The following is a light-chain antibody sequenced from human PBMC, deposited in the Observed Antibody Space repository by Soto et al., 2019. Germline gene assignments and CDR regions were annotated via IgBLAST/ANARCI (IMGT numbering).Light chain of an antibody. Sequence: QSALAQPASVSGSPGQSIIISCTGTSSDVGGYDYVSWYQQHSGKAPKLLIYDVTNRPSGVSNRFSGSKSGNTASLTISGLLAEDEADYYCSSYTSGSIDVVFGGGTKVTVL. CDR2: DVT. CDR3: SSYTSGSIDVV. CDR1: SSDVGGYDY. V-gene: IGLV2-14*03. J-gene: IGLJ2*01.